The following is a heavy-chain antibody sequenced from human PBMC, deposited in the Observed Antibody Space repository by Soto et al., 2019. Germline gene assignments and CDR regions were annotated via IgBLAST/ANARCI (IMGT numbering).Heavy chain of an antibody. V-gene: IGHV1-69*13. J-gene: IGHJ6*02. CDR3: ARRYCTNGVCYPHYYYGMDV. CDR1: GGTFSSYA. CDR2: IIPIFGTA. Sequence: SVKVSCKASGGTFSSYAISWVRQAPGQGLEWMGGIIPIFGTANYAQKFQGRVTITADESTSTAYMELSSLRAEDTAVYYRARRYCTNGVCYPHYYYGMDVWGQGTTVTVSS. D-gene: IGHD2-8*01.